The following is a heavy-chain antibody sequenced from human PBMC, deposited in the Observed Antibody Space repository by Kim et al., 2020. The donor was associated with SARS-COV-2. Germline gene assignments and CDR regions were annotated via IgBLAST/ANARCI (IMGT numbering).Heavy chain of an antibody. V-gene: IGHV3-23*01. D-gene: IGHD5-12*01. CDR3: AKGHSGSFGYFVL. CDR2: ISPGGGTI. CDR1: GFTFNTYT. Sequence: GGSLRLSCAASGFTFNTYTVSWVRQAPGRGLEWVSAISPGGGTIGYADSGKGRFTTSRDNAKNTLYLQMNSLRAEDTALYYWAKGHSGSFGYFVLWGRGTQVTVSS. J-gene: IGHJ2*01.